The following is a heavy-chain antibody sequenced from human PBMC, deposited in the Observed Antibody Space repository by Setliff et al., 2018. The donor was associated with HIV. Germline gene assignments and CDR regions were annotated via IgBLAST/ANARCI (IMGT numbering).Heavy chain of an antibody. V-gene: IGHV4-4*09. CDR3: ARLGGAIDDGGSSLRLDF. D-gene: IGHD2-15*01. CDR2: ISSSGTT. CDR1: DDSFSNYD. Sequence: SETLSLTCVVSDDSFSNYDWTWIRQSPGKALEWIGYISSSGTTNYNPSLRSRVTISIETSNTRFSLWLRSVTAADTATYFCARLGGAIDDGGSSLRLDFWGQGMLVTVSS. J-gene: IGHJ4*02.